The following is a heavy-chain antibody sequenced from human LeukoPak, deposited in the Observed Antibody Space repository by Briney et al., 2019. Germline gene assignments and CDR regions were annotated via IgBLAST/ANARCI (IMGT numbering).Heavy chain of an antibody. J-gene: IGHJ5*02. CDR1: GYTFTSNY. Sequence: ASVKVSCKAFGYTFTSNYMHWVRQAPGQGPEWMGVISPSGGSTTYAQKFQGRVTITRNTSISTAYMELSSLRSEDTAVYYCARGLGKMELEYNWFDPWGQGTLVTVSS. D-gene: IGHD1-7*01. CDR3: ARGLGKMELEYNWFDP. V-gene: IGHV1-46*01. CDR2: ISPSGGST.